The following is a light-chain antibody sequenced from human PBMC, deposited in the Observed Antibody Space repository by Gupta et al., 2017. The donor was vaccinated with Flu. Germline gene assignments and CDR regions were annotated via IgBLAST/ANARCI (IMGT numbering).Light chain of an antibody. CDR1: QGISTW. V-gene: IGKV1-12*01. CDR3: QQSNRFPPLT. Sequence: SSVSASVGDRVTITCRASQGISTWLAWYQQRPGKAPKLLIYAASTWQSGVPSRFSGSGSGTDFTLTISSRQPEDFATYYCQQSNRFPPLTFGGGTRVEI. J-gene: IGKJ4*01. CDR2: AAS.